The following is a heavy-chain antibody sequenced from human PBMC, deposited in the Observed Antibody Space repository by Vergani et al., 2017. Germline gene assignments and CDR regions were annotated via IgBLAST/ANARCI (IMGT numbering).Heavy chain of an antibody. D-gene: IGHD3-10*01. Sequence: QVQLQESGPGLVKPSETLSLTCTVSGGSISSYYWSWIRQPPGKGLEWIGYIYYSGSTNYNPSRKSRVTISVDTSKNQFSLKLSSVTAADTAVYYCARDSTGVRGVYDYWGQGTLVTVSS. CDR3: ARDSTGVRGVYDY. J-gene: IGHJ4*02. V-gene: IGHV4-59*01. CDR1: GGSISSYY. CDR2: IYYSGST.